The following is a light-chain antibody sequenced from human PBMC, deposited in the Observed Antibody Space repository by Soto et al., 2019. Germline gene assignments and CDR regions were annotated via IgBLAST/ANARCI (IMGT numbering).Light chain of an antibody. Sequence: DIQLTQSPSSLSASVGDRVTITCRASQTISRYLNWYQQKPGKAPQALIYAASNLQGGVPSRFSGTGSGTEFTLTISGLQPDDIATHYCQQSYTTPRYTFGQGTKVEIK. CDR2: AAS. V-gene: IGKV1-39*01. J-gene: IGKJ2*01. CDR3: QQSYTTPRYT. CDR1: QTISRY.